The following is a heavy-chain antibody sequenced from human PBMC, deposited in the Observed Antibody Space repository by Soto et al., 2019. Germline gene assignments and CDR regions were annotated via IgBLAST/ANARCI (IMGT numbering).Heavy chain of an antibody. D-gene: IGHD6-19*01. CDR3: DGMQYTSGLRFDP. CDR1: GDSYSISTYS. Sequence: TLSLTFNMSGDSYSISTYSWSWIRQPPGKALQWIGFIYQSGVTSYNPSLASRVSISLDRSNNQCSLKLKSVTAADTAVYFCDGMQYTSGLRFDPWGPGTLVTVSS. V-gene: IGHV4-30-2*01. J-gene: IGHJ5*02. CDR2: IYQSGVT.